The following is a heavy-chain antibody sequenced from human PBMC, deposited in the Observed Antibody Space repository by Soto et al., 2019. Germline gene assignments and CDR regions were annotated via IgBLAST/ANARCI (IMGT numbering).Heavy chain of an antibody. D-gene: IGHD2-2*01. V-gene: IGHV3-23*01. Sequence: EVQLLESGGGLVQPGGSLRLSCAASGFTFSSYAMSWVRQAPGRGLEWVSAISGSGGSTYYADSVKGRFTISRDNSKNTLYLQMNSLRAEDTAVYYCAKDQVVVPAANDYWGQGTLVTVSS. CDR2: ISGSGGST. CDR3: AKDQVVVPAANDY. CDR1: GFTFSSYA. J-gene: IGHJ4*02.